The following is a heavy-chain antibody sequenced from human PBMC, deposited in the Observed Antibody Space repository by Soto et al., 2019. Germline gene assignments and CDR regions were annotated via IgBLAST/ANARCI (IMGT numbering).Heavy chain of an antibody. CDR2: IKQDGSEK. CDR3: ARAQQWLIAAGAFDI. CDR1: GFTFSSYW. Sequence: GGSLSLSCAASGFTFSSYWMSWVRQAPGKGLEWVANIKQDGSEKYYVDSVKGRFTISRDNAKNSLYLQMNSLRAEDTAVYYCARAQQWLIAAGAFDIWAQGTMVTVSS. D-gene: IGHD6-19*01. V-gene: IGHV3-7*05. J-gene: IGHJ3*02.